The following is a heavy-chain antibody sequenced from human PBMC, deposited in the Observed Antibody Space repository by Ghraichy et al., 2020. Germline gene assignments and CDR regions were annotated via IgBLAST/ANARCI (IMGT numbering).Heavy chain of an antibody. CDR2: ISYDGSNK. V-gene: IGHV3-30-3*01. CDR3: AIEWEPTPDAFDI. D-gene: IGHD1-26*01. CDR1: GFTFSSYA. Sequence: GGSLRLSCAASGFTFSSYAMHWVRQAPGKGLEWVAVISYDGSNKYYADSVKGRFTISRDNSKNTLYLQMNSLRAEDTAVYYCAIEWEPTPDAFDIWGQGTMVTVSS. J-gene: IGHJ3*02.